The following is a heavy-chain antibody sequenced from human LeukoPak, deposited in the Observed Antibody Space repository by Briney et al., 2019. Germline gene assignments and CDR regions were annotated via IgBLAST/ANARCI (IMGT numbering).Heavy chain of an antibody. V-gene: IGHV1-18*01. Sequence: ASVKVSCKASGHTFTSYGIIWVRQPHGQGLELMGWISGYNANTNYAQKLQGRVTMTTDTSTSTAYMELRSLRSDDTAVYYCATAVAGSAQFDYWGQGTLVTVSS. CDR3: ATAVAGSAQFDY. CDR1: GHTFTSYG. CDR2: ISGYNANT. D-gene: IGHD6-19*01. J-gene: IGHJ4*02.